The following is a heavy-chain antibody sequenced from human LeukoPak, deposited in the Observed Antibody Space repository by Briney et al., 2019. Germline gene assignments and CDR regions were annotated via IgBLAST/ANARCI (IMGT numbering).Heavy chain of an antibody. CDR2: INGGNGKT. V-gene: IGHV1-3*01. CDR3: ARIRKIAAAGHFDY. J-gene: IGHJ4*02. CDR1: GYTFTSYA. D-gene: IGHD6-13*01. Sequence: ASVKVSCKASGYTFTSYAMHWVRQAPGQRLEWMGWINGGNGKTKYSQKFQGRVTITRDTSASTAYMELSSLRSEDTAVYYCARIRKIAAAGHFDYWGQGTLVTVSS.